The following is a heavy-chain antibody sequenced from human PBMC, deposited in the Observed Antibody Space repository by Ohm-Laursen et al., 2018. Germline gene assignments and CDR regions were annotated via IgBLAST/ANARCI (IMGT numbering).Heavy chain of an antibody. J-gene: IGHJ6*02. CDR3: AKDIRTMAGRDV. V-gene: IGHV3-30*18. CDR2: ISYDGSNK. D-gene: IGHD4/OR15-4a*01. Sequence: SLRLSCSASGFTFSHHFMYWVRQAPGKGLAWVAVISYDGSNKYYAYSVKGGFTIPRDNSKNTLYLQMNSLRAEDTAVYYCAKDIRTMAGRDVWGQGTTVTVSS. CDR1: GFTFSHHF.